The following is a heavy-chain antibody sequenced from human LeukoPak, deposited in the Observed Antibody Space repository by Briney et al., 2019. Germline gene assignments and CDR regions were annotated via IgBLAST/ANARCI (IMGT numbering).Heavy chain of an antibody. J-gene: IGHJ4*02. CDR1: GFTFRTYT. CDR3: ARDTVAYSSSLIDY. CDR2: ISGSSSYI. D-gene: IGHD6-13*01. V-gene: IGHV3-21*01. Sequence: GGSLRLSCAGPGFTFRTYTLNWVRQAPGKGLEWLSSISGSSSYIYYADSVRGRFTISRDNAKNSLYLQMSSLRAEDTAMYYCARDTVAYSSSLIDYWGQGTLVTVSS.